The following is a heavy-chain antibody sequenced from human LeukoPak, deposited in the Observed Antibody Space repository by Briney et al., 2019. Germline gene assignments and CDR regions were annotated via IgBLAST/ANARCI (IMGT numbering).Heavy chain of an antibody. Sequence: ASVKVSCKASGYTFTSHHMHWVRQAPGQGLEWMGIINPSGGSTSYAQKFQGRVTMTRDTSTSTVYMELSSLRSEDTAVYYCARTRYYGDYGFEMDVWGKGTTVTVSS. CDR1: GYTFTSHH. J-gene: IGHJ6*04. CDR3: ARTRYYGDYGFEMDV. V-gene: IGHV1-46*03. D-gene: IGHD4-17*01. CDR2: INPSGGST.